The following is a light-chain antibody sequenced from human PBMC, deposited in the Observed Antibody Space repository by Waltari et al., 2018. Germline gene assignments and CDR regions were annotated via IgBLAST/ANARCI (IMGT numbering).Light chain of an antibody. CDR1: ESVPAGY. Sequence: IVLTQSPGTLSLSPGERATLSCRASESVPAGYLAWYQQRPGSSPRLLIYGVSNRAADIPDRFSGSESGTDFTLTISRLEPEDFAVYYCQQYGSSPWTFGQGTRVDI. V-gene: IGKV3-20*01. J-gene: IGKJ1*01. CDR3: QQYGSSPWT. CDR2: GVS.